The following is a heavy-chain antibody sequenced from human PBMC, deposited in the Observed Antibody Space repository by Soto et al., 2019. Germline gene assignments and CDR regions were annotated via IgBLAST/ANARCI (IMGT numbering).Heavy chain of an antibody. V-gene: IGHV1-69*13. CDR1: GGTFSSYA. J-gene: IGHJ6*02. CDR2: IIPIFGTA. D-gene: IGHD6-6*01. CDR3: ARDEGIAARPFAGMDV. Sequence: SVKVSCKASGGTFSSYAISWVRQAPGQGLEWMGGIIPIFGTANYAQKFQGRVTITADESTSTAYMELSSPRSEDTAVYYCARDEGIAARPFAGMDVWGQGTTVTVSS.